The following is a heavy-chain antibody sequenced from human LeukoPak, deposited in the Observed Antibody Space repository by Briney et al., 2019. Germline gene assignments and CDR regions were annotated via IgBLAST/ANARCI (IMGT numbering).Heavy chain of an antibody. CDR3: ARGGRFGDLLWPPDY. J-gene: IGHJ4*02. D-gene: IGHD3-10*01. Sequence: GGSLRLSCAASGFTFSSYGMHWVRQAPGKGLEWVAVISHDGSEKYYAGSVKGRFTVSRDNSKNTLSLPMNSLREEDTAVYYCARGGRFGDLLWPPDYWGQGTLVTVSS. CDR2: ISHDGSEK. V-gene: IGHV3-30*03. CDR1: GFTFSSYG.